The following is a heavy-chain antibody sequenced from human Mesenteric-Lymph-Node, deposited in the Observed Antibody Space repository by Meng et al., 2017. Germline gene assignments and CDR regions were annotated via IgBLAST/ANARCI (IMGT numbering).Heavy chain of an antibody. J-gene: IGHJ4*02. CDR1: EFSFSSSW. D-gene: IGHD6-19*01. V-gene: IGHV3-7*01. CDR3: AREIEYSSGWYQYYFDY. CDR2: INGDGSEK. Sequence: GGSLRLSCEASEFSFSSSWMTWVRQAPGKGLEYVAIINGDGSEKEHVDSVRGRFTISRDNAKNSLYLQMNSLRAEDTAVYYCAREIEYSSGWYQYYFDYWGQGTLVTVSS.